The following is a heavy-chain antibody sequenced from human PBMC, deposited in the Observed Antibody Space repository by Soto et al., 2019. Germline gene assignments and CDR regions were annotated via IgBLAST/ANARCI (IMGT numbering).Heavy chain of an antibody. D-gene: IGHD6-19*01. Sequence: ASVKVSCKDSGYTITELSMHWVRQAPGKGLEWMGGFDPEDGETIYAQKFQGRVTMTEDTSTDTAYMELSSLRSEDTAVYYCATGLPYSSGWYTFDYCGQGTLDTVS. V-gene: IGHV1-24*01. CDR3: ATGLPYSSGWYTFDY. J-gene: IGHJ4*02. CDR1: GYTITELS. CDR2: FDPEDGET.